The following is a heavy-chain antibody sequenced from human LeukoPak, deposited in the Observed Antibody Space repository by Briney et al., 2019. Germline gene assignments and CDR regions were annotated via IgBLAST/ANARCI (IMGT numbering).Heavy chain of an antibody. J-gene: IGHJ4*02. CDR2: IYWDDDK. CDR1: GFSLSTSGVG. D-gene: IGHD1-1*01. Sequence: SGPTLVKPTQTLTLTCTFSGFSLSTSGVGVGWIRQPPGKALEWLALIYWDDDKRYSPSLKSGLTITKDTSKDQVVLTMTNMDPVDTATYYCAQTYGWNALKHWGQGTLVTVSS. V-gene: IGHV2-5*02. CDR3: AQTYGWNALKH.